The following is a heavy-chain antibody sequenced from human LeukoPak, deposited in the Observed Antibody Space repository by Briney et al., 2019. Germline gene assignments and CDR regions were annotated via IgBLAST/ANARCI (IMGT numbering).Heavy chain of an antibody. D-gene: IGHD2-21*01. CDR2: ISGTSSYT. V-gene: IGHV3-21*01. CDR3: ARGGGYCGGDCYGIDY. Sequence: GGSLRLSCAASGFTFSSYSMNWVRQAPGKGLEWVSSISGTSSYTYYGDSVQGRFTVSRDNAKNSLYLQMNSLKAEDTAVYYCARGGGYCGGDCYGIDYWGQGALVTVSS. CDR1: GFTFSSYS. J-gene: IGHJ4*02.